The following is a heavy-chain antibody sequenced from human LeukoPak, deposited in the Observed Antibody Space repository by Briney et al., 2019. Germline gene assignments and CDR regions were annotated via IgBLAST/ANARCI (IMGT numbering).Heavy chain of an antibody. V-gene: IGHV4-38-2*02. D-gene: IGHD2-21*02. CDR2: IYHSGST. Sequence: SETLSLTCTVSGGSISSYYWGWIRQPPGKGLEWIGSIYHSGSTYYNPSLKSRVTISVDTSKNQFSLKLSSVTAADTAVYYCARGGDWPKGAFDIWGQGTMVTVSS. CDR1: GGSISSYY. J-gene: IGHJ3*02. CDR3: ARGGDWPKGAFDI.